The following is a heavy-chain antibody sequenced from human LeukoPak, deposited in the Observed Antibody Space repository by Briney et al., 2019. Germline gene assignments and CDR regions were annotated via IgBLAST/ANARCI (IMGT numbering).Heavy chain of an antibody. CDR2: IKQDGSER. CDR3: VAGKEK. CDR1: RFTFSNYW. V-gene: IGHV3-7*02. D-gene: IGHD6-19*01. J-gene: IGHJ4*02. Sequence: PGGSLRLSCAASRFTFSNYWMSWVRQAPGKGLEWVANIKQDGSERYYVDSVKGRFTISRDNAKNSLYLQMNSLRAEDTAVYYCVAGKEKWGQGTLVTVSS.